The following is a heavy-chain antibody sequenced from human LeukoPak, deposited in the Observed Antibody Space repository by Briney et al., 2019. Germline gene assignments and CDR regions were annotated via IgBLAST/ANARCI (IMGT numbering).Heavy chain of an antibody. CDR1: GGSISSYY. D-gene: IGHD1-1*01. Sequence: PSETLSLTCTVSGGSISSYYWSWIRQPPWKGLEWIGYIYYSGSTNYNPSLKSRVTISVDTSKNQFSLKLSSVTAADTAVYYCARGTYIQASGVWFDPWGQGTLVTVSS. J-gene: IGHJ5*02. CDR2: IYYSGST. V-gene: IGHV4-59*01. CDR3: ARGTYIQASGVWFDP.